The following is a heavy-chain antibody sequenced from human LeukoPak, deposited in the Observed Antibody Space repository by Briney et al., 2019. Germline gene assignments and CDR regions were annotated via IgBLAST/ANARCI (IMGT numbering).Heavy chain of an antibody. J-gene: IGHJ3*02. Sequence: ASVKVSCKASGYTFTSYGVSWVRQAPGQGLEWMGWISAYNGNTNYAQKLQGRVTMTTDTSTSTAYMELRSLRSDDTAVYYCAMSLRVTTRAFDIWGQGTMVTVSS. CDR3: AMSLRVTTRAFDI. D-gene: IGHD4-17*01. CDR1: GYTFTSYG. CDR2: ISAYNGNT. V-gene: IGHV1-18*01.